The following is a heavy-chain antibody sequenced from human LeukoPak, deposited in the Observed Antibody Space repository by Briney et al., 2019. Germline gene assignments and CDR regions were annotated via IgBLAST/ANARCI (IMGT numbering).Heavy chain of an antibody. CDR1: GFTFSSYF. D-gene: IGHD3-10*01. J-gene: IGHJ4*02. Sequence: GGSLRLSCGASGFTFSSYFMHWVRQAPGRGLVWISRINSDGSSRSYADSVKGRFTISRDNAKNTLDLQMNSLRAEDTAVYYCARDHYGSSFGYWGQGTLVTVSS. V-gene: IGHV3-74*01. CDR2: INSDGSSR. CDR3: ARDHYGSSFGY.